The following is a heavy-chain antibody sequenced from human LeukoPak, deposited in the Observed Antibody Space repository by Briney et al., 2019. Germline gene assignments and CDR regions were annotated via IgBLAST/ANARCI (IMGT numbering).Heavy chain of an antibody. J-gene: IGHJ4*02. CDR2: IKQDGSEE. CDR1: GFSFSVYW. CDR3: ARDNNWNFDY. Sequence: GGSLRLSCAASGFSFSVYWMAWVRQAPGKGLEWVAIIKQDGSEEYYVDSVKGRLTISKDNAKNSLYLQMNTLRAEDTAMYYCARDNNWNFDYWGQGTLVTVSS. V-gene: IGHV3-7*05. D-gene: IGHD1-1*01.